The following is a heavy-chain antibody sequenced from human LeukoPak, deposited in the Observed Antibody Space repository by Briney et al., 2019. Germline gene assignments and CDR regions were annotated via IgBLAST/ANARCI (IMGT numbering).Heavy chain of an antibody. J-gene: IGHJ6*03. CDR1: GGTFSSYA. CDR3: ARLRADYYYYMDA. CDR2: IIPILGIA. D-gene: IGHD6-19*01. V-gene: IGHV1-69*04. Sequence: GASVKVSCKASGGTFSSYAISWVRQAPGQGLEWMGRIIPILGIANYAQKFQGRVTITADKSTSTAYMELSSLRSEDTAVYYCARLRADYYYYMDAWGKGTTVTVSS.